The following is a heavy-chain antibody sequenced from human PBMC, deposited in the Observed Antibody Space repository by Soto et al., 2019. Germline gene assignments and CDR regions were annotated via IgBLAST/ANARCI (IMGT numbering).Heavy chain of an antibody. V-gene: IGHV5-10-1*01. CDR3: ARQGTVVTPTYYYGMDV. CDR1: GYSFTSYW. D-gene: IGHD2-15*01. Sequence: PGESLKISCKGSGYSFTSYWISWVRQMPGKGLEWMGRIDPSDSYTNYSPSFQGHVTISADKSISTAYLQWSSLKASDTAMYYCARQGTVVTPTYYYGMDVWGQGTTVTVSS. J-gene: IGHJ6*02. CDR2: IDPSDSYT.